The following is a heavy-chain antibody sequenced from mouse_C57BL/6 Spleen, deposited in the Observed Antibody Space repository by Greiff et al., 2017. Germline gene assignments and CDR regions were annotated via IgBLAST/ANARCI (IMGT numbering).Heavy chain of an antibody. J-gene: IGHJ2*01. V-gene: IGHV1-4*01. CDR1: GYTFTSYT. CDR3: ARDRMVTRRGYYFDY. D-gene: IGHD2-2*01. CDR2: INPSSGYT. Sequence: QVQLQQSGAELARPGASVKMSCKASGYTFTSYTMHWVKQRPGQGLEWIGYINPSSGYTKYNQKFKDKATLTADKSSSTAYMQLSSLTSEDSAVYYCARDRMVTRRGYYFDYWGQGTTLTVSS.